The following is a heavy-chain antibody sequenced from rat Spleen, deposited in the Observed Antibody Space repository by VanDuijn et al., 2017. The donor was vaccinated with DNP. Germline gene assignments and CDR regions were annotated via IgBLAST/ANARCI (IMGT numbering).Heavy chain of an antibody. Sequence: EVQLVESGGGLVQPGRSLKLSCAASGFTFSNYGMAWVRQAPTKGLEWVASINPDGGTTHYSDSVRGRFTISRDNAENTVYLQMNSLRSEDTATYYCAKDLQWYAMDAWGQGTSVSVSS. CDR3: AKDLQWYAMDA. CDR2: INPDGGTT. CDR1: GFTFSNYG. D-gene: IGHD1-1*01. J-gene: IGHJ4*01. V-gene: IGHV5S13*01.